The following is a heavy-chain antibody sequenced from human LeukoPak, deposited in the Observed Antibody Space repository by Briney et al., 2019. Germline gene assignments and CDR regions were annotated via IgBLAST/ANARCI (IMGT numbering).Heavy chain of an antibody. CDR3: ARVGSPYYYDSSGYYPFDY. Sequence: PSETLSLTCTVSGGSISSGDYYWSWIRQPPGKGLEWIGYIYYSGSTYYNPSLKSRVTISVDTSKNQFSLKLSSVTAADTAVYYCARVGSPYYYDSSGYYPFDYWGQGTLVTVSS. CDR2: IYYSGST. CDR1: GGSISSGDYY. J-gene: IGHJ4*02. V-gene: IGHV4-30-4*08. D-gene: IGHD3-22*01.